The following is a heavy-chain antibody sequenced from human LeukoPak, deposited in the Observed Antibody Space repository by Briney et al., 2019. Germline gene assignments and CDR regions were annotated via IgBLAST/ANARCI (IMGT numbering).Heavy chain of an antibody. Sequence: SETLSLTCTVSGGSISSSSYYWGWIRQPPGTGLEWIGSIYYSGSTYYNPSLKSRVTISVDTSKNQFSLKLSSVTAADTAVYYCARSGRRYFDWLSPLYYFDYWGQGTLVTVSS. CDR2: IYYSGST. CDR3: ARSGRRYFDWLSPLYYFDY. V-gene: IGHV4-39*07. J-gene: IGHJ4*02. D-gene: IGHD3-9*01. CDR1: GGSISSSSYY.